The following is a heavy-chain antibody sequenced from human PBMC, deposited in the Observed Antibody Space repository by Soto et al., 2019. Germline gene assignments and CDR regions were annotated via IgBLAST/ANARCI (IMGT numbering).Heavy chain of an antibody. D-gene: IGHD3-16*01. J-gene: IGHJ5*02. CDR1: GYTFTSSD. Sequence: QVQLVQSGAEVKKPGASVKVSCKASGYTFTSSDINWVRLATGQGLEWMGWMNPNSGNTADAQKFQGSVTMTRNTSISTANMELSSLRSEDTAVYYCARLKQDYAVAWGQGTLVTVSS. CDR2: MNPNSGNT. CDR3: ARLKQDYAVA. V-gene: IGHV1-8*01.